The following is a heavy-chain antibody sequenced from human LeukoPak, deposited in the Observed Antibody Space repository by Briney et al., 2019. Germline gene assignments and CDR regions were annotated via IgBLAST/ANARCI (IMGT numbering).Heavy chain of an antibody. CDR1: GGSISSYY. Sequence: SETLSLTCTVSGGSISSYYWSWIRQPPGKGLEWIGYIYYSGSTSYNPSLTSRVTISVDTSKNQFSLKLSSVTAADTAVYYCASAPTVTWFYFDYWGQGTLVTVSS. D-gene: IGHD4-17*01. CDR2: IYYSGST. CDR3: ASAPTVTWFYFDY. J-gene: IGHJ4*02. V-gene: IGHV4-59*01.